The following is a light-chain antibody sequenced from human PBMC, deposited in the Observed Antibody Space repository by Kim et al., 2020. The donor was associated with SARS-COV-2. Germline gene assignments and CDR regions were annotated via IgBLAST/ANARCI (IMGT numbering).Light chain of an antibody. CDR3: QQRSNWPPLT. Sequence: EIVLTQSPASLSLSPGERATLSCRASQSVGTYLAWYQQKPGQAPRLLIYDASNRATGIPARFIGSGSGTEFTLTISSLEPEDFAFYFCQQRSNWPPLTFGGGTKVDIK. CDR1: QSVGTY. V-gene: IGKV3-11*01. J-gene: IGKJ4*01. CDR2: DAS.